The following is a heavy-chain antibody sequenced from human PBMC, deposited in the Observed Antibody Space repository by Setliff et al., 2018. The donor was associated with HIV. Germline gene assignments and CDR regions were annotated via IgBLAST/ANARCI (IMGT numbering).Heavy chain of an antibody. Sequence: PSETLSLTCAVYGGSFSGYYWSWIRQPPGKGLEWIGTIYYSGSTYYNPSLKSRVTISVDTSKNQFSLKLSSVTAADTTVYYCARHSGLGGYYSPFDYWGPGTLVTVSS. CDR2: IYYSGST. V-gene: IGHV4-34*01. CDR3: ARHSGLGGYYSPFDY. CDR1: GGSFSGYY. J-gene: IGHJ4*02. D-gene: IGHD3-22*01.